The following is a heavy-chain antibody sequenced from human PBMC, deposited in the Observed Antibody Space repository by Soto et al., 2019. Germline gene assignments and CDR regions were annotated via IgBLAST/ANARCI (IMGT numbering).Heavy chain of an antibody. V-gene: IGHV3-66*01. J-gene: IGHJ2*01. Sequence: EVQLVESGGGLVQPGGSLRLSCAASGFTVSSHYMSWVRQAPGKGLEWVSVIYSGGSTYYTDSVKGRFTISRDNSKNKLFLQMNGVRAEDTAVYYCARDYYGGNSRYFDLWCRGTLVTVSS. CDR3: ARDYYGGNSRYFDL. CDR2: IYSGGST. CDR1: GFTVSSHY. D-gene: IGHD2-21*02.